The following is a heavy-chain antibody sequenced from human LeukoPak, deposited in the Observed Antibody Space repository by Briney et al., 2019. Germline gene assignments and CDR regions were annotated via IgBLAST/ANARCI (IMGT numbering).Heavy chain of an antibody. CDR2: ISYDGSNK. CDR3: AKVPASRRFFDY. CDR1: GFTFSSYA. V-gene: IGHV3-30*04. J-gene: IGHJ4*02. Sequence: GGSLRLSCAASGFTFSSYAMHWVRQAPGKGLEWVAVISYDGSNKYYADSVKGRFTISRDNSKNTLCLQMNSLRAEDSAIYYCAKVPASRRFFDYWGQGTLVTVSS.